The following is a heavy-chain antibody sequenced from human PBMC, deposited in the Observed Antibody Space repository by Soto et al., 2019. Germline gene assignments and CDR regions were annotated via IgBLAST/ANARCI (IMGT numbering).Heavy chain of an antibody. CDR2: IHSGGTT. J-gene: IGHJ5*02. D-gene: IGHD6-19*01. CDR1: GFSVSVNY. V-gene: IGHV3-53*02. CDR3: TSIAVAEGFDP. Sequence: EVQLVETGGGLIQPGGPLRLSCAASGFSVSVNYMSWVRQAPGKGLEWVSIIHSGGTTYYADSVKGRFTISRDNSKHTVYLQMDSLSDEDTGVYYCTSIAVAEGFDPWGQGTLVTVSS.